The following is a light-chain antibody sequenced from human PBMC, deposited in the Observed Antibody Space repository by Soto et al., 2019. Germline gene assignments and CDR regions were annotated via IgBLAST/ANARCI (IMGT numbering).Light chain of an antibody. CDR1: SSDIGAYNY. CDR2: DVT. J-gene: IGLJ1*01. V-gene: IGLV2-8*01. Sequence: QSALAQPPSASGSPGQSVAISCTGTSSDIGAYNYVSWYQQHPGKAPKLLIYDVTKRPSGVPDRFSGSKSGNTASLTVSGLQAEDEADYYCSSFAGGYSYVFGTGTKLTVL. CDR3: SSFAGGYSYV.